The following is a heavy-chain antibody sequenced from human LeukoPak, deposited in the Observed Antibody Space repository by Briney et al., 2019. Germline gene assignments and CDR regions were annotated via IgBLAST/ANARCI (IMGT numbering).Heavy chain of an antibody. Sequence: SETLSLTCTVSGGSISSYYWSWIRQPPGQGLEGIGYIYYSGSTNYNPSLKSRVTISVDTSKNQFSLKLSSVAAADTAVYYCVGFSYYYDSSDDYWGQGTLVTVSS. CDR2: IYYSGST. J-gene: IGHJ4*02. CDR1: GGSISSYY. CDR3: VGFSYYYDSSDDY. D-gene: IGHD3-22*01. V-gene: IGHV4-59*01.